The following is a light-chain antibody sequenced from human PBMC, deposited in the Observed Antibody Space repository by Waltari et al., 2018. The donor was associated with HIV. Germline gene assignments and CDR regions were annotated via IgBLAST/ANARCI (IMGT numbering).Light chain of an antibody. V-gene: IGLV1-47*01. CDR1: SSNTGRNK. CDR3: ATWDDSLSGVL. J-gene: IGLJ2*01. Sequence: QSVLTPPPSASAPHGHRVTIFCSGSSSNTGRNKVYWYQQLPEMAPKLLIYRNNDRPSGVPDRFSGSKSGTSASLAISGLRSEDETDYYCATWDDSLSGVLFGGGTKLTVL. CDR2: RNN.